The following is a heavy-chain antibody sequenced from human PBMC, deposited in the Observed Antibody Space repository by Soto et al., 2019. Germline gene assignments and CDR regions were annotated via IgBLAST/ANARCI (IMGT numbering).Heavy chain of an antibody. Sequence: EVHLLESGGGLVQPGGSLRLSCAASGFTLSSYAMSWVRQAPGKGLEWVSGISASGGSTYYADYVKGRVTISRDSSKNKMSMQSISLKTEDTAVYHCAKGYWSSSSCEKLNPFRVKYYYNSMDVWGQGNTVTVSS. J-gene: IGHJ6*02. CDR1: GFTLSSYA. CDR3: AKGYWSSSSCEKLNPFRVKYYYNSMDV. CDR2: ISASGGST. V-gene: IGHV3-23*01. D-gene: IGHD2-2*01.